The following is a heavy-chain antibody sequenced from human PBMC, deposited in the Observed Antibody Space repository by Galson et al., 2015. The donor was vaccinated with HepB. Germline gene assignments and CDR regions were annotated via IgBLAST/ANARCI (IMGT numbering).Heavy chain of an antibody. J-gene: IGHJ5*02. D-gene: IGHD3-3*01. CDR2: IYSGGST. V-gene: IGHV3-53*01. CDR1: GLTVSSNY. CDR3: AREVAYDFWSGSSWFDP. Sequence: SLRLSCAASGLTVSSNYMSWVRQAPGKGLEWVSVIYSGGSTYYADSVKGRFTISRDNSKNTLYLQMNSLRAEDTAVYYCAREVAYDFWSGSSWFDPWGQGTLVTVSS.